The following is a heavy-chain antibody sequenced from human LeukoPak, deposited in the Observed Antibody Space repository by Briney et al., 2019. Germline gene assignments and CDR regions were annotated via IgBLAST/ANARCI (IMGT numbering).Heavy chain of an antibody. CDR2: MSVSGGST. CDR1: GFTFTSYA. D-gene: IGHD3-22*01. Sequence: QPGGSLRLSCAASGFTFTSYAMSWVRQAPGKGLEWVSAMSVSGGSTYYADSVKGRFTVSRDYSKNTLYLEMRSLRGEDTAVYYCAKDGVGDSSGYYLLEHWGQGTLVTVSS. V-gene: IGHV3-23*01. J-gene: IGHJ1*01. CDR3: AKDGVGDSSGYYLLEH.